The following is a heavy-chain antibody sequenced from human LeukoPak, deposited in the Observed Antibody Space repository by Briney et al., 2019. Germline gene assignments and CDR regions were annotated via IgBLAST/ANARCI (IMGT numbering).Heavy chain of an antibody. D-gene: IGHD5-18*01. J-gene: IGHJ5*02. CDR1: GGSISTYY. CDR2: IYYSGST. V-gene: IGHV4-59*01. CDR3: ARKRGYSIDP. Sequence: PSETLSLTCTVSGGSISTYYWSWIRQPPGKGLEWIGYIYYSGSTNYNPSLKSRVTISVDTSKNQFSLKLSSVTAADTAVYYCARKRGYSIDPWGRGTLVTVSS.